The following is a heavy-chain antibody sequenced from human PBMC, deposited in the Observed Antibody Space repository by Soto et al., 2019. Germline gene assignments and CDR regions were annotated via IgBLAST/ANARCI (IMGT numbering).Heavy chain of an antibody. CDR1: GYTFTSYD. CDR3: ARGINYYASGDDAFDI. CDR2: MNPNSGNT. Sequence: QVQLVQSGAEVKKPGASVKVSCKASGYTFTSYDINWVRQATGQGLEWMGWMNPNSGNTGYAQKFQGRVTMTRNTSISTAYMELSSLRSEDTAVYYCARGINYYASGDDAFDIWGQGTMVIVSS. J-gene: IGHJ3*02. D-gene: IGHD3-10*01. V-gene: IGHV1-8*01.